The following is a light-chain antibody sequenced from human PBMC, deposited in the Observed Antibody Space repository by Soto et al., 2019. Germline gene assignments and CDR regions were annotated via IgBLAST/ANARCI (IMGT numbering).Light chain of an antibody. CDR2: KAS. J-gene: IGKJ1*01. CDR1: QRINNW. V-gene: IGKV1-5*03. CDR3: QQYDTYWT. Sequence: DIQMTQSPSTLSASVGDRVTITCRASQRINNWLAWYQQKPGKAPKLLIYKASNLDIGVPSRFSGSGSGTELTLTISSLQPDDFATSYCQQYDTYWTFGQGTKVEIK.